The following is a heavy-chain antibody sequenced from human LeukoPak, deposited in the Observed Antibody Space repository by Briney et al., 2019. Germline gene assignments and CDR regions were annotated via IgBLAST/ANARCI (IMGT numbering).Heavy chain of an antibody. Sequence: SETLSLTCTVSGGSFSSSSFNWAWIRQPPGKGLEWIGAIYYSGHTYYNPSLKSRVTMSADTSKTQFSLKLGSVTAADTAIYYCARYDSSGLDYWGQGTLVTVSS. CDR3: ARYDSSGLDY. CDR1: GGSFSSSSFN. D-gene: IGHD3-22*01. J-gene: IGHJ4*02. CDR2: IYYSGHT. V-gene: IGHV4-39*07.